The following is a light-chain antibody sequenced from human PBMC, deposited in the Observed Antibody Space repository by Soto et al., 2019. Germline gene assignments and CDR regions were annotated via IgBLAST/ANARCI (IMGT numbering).Light chain of an antibody. CDR1: QSVSSY. V-gene: IGKV3-11*01. CDR2: DAS. CDR3: QHRSNWPLT. J-gene: IGKJ5*01. Sequence: EIVLTQSPATLSLSPGERATLSCRASQSVSSYLAWYQQKAGQAPRLLIYDASNRATGIPARFSGSGSGTDFTLTISSLEPEDFSVYFCQHRSNWPLTCGQGTRLEIK.